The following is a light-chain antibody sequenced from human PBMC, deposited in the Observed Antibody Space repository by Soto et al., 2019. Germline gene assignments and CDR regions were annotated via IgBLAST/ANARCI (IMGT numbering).Light chain of an antibody. CDR2: GAS. V-gene: IGKV1-12*01. CDR1: QGISSR. CDR3: QQAARFPVS. J-gene: IGKJ4*01. Sequence: DIRMTQSPSSVSASLGDRVTITCRASQGISSRLAWYQQKPGKDPKLLIYGASSLQSGVPSRFSGSGSGTDFTLTISSMQPEDFATYYCQQAARFPVSFGGGTKVEIK.